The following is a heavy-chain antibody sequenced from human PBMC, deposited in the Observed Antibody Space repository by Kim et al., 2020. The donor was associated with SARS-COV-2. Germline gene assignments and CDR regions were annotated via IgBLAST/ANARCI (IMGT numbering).Heavy chain of an antibody. D-gene: IGHD3-10*01. J-gene: IGHJ4*02. Sequence: TNYAVSGKGRCAISRDNAGNSLFLQMNNLTAEDTAVYYCTRDAAMVPDFWGQGTLVTVSS. CDR2: T. CDR3: TRDAAMVPDF. V-gene: IGHV3-11*06.